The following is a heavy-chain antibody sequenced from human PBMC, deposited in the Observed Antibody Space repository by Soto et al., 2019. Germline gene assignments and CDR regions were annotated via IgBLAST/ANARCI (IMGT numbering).Heavy chain of an antibody. CDR2: INSDGTIS. Sequence: PGGSLRLSCAASGFTFGTYWMNWVRQAPGKGPEWLSGINSDGTISSYADSVKGRFTISRDNARNTLSLQMNSLGADDTAVYYCARLSGDHSAFFSYGMDAWGQGTTVTVSS. CDR3: ARLSGDHSAFFSYGMDA. J-gene: IGHJ6*02. V-gene: IGHV3-74*01. D-gene: IGHD2-21*01. CDR1: GFTFGTYW.